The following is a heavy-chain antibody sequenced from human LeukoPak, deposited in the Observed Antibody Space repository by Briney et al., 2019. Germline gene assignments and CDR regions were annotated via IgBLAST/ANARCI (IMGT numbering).Heavy chain of an antibody. CDR1: GGSISSYY. CDR3: ARGVVVAATPAQFDY. Sequence: KPSETLSLTCTVSGGSISSYYWSWIRQPAGKGLEWIGRIYTSGSTNYNPSLKSRVTMSVDTSKNQFSPKLSSVTAADTAVYYRARGVVVAATPAQFDYWGQGTLVTVSS. J-gene: IGHJ4*02. V-gene: IGHV4-4*07. D-gene: IGHD2-15*01. CDR2: IYTSGST.